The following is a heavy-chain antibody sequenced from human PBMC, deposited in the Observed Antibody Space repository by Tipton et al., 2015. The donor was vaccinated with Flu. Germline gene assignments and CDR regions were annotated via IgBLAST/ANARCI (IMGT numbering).Heavy chain of an antibody. CDR3: ARGEYSSAFDI. V-gene: IGHV4-39*07. J-gene: IGHJ3*02. Sequence: TLSLTCTVSGGSISSSSYYWGWSRQPPGKGLEWIGSIYYSGSTYYNPSLKSRVTISVDTSKNQFSLKLSSVTAADTAVYYCARGEYSSAFDIWGQGTMVTVSS. CDR2: IYYSGST. CDR1: GGSISSSSYY. D-gene: IGHD6-6*01.